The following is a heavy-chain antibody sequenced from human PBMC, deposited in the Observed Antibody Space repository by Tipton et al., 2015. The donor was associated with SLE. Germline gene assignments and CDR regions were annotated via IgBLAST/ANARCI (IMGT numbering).Heavy chain of an antibody. CDR2: IRGGGDST. Sequence: SLRLSCAASGFTFSTYGMGWVRQTPGKGLEWVSAIRGGGDSTYYADSVKGRFTISRDNSKNTLYVQMNSLRAEDTAVYYCARDQRADYGERHYGMDVWGQGTTVTVSS. CDR3: ARDQRADYGERHYGMDV. V-gene: IGHV3-23*01. CDR1: GFTFSTYG. D-gene: IGHD4-17*01. J-gene: IGHJ6*02.